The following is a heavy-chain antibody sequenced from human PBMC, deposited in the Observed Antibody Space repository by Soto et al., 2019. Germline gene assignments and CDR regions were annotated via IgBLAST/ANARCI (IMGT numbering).Heavy chain of an antibody. D-gene: IGHD4-4*01. Sequence: GGSLRLSCAASKFTFSNYVMSWVRQAPGKGLEWVSAISGSGGSTHYADSVKGRFTISRDNSKNTLYLQMNSLRAADTAVYYCAKGGYATTDYYYYYYMDVWGKGTTVTVSS. CDR2: ISGSGGST. V-gene: IGHV3-23*01. CDR3: AKGGYATTDYYYYYYMDV. CDR1: KFTFSNYV. J-gene: IGHJ6*03.